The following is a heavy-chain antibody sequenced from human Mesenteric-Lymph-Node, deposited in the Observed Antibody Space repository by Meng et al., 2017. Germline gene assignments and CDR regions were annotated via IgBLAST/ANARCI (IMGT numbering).Heavy chain of an antibody. CDR1: GLTFRNHG. V-gene: IGHV3-33*01. D-gene: IGHD3-3*01. CDR2: IWYDGSNK. Sequence: GESLKISCIASGLTFRNHGMHWVRQAPGKGLEWVAVIWYDGSNKYHSDSVKGRFTISRDNSKNTLYLQMNSLRAEDTAVYYCATEDHWSGSLNSDFGMNVWGQGTTVTVSS. CDR3: ATEDHWSGSLNSDFGMNV. J-gene: IGHJ6*02.